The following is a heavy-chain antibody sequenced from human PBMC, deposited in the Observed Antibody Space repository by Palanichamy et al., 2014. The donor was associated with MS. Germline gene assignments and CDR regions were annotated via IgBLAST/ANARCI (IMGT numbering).Heavy chain of an antibody. CDR2: ISAYNGNT. Sequence: VQLVQSGAEVKKPGASVKVSCKASGYTFTSNGINWVRQAPGQGLEWMGWISAYNGNTKYAQNLQGRVTMTTDTSTSTAYMELRSLRSDDTAVYYCARVWCSGGSCYSQNDYWGQGTLVTVSS. D-gene: IGHD2-15*01. CDR1: GYTFTSNG. V-gene: IGHV1-18*04. J-gene: IGHJ4*02. CDR3: ARVWCSGGSCYSQNDY.